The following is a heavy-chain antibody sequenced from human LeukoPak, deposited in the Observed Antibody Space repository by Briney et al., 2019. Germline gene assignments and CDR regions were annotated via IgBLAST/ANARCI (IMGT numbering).Heavy chain of an antibody. V-gene: IGHV5-51*01. CDR1: GYSFTSYW. CDR3: ARGYCTNGVCSYNWFDP. D-gene: IGHD2-8*01. Sequence: GESLKISCKGSGYSFTSYWIGWVRQMPGKGLEWMGTIYPGDSDTRYSPSFQGQVTISADKSISTAYLQWSSLKASDTAMYYCARGYCTNGVCSYNWFDPWGQGTLVTVSS. CDR2: IYPGDSDT. J-gene: IGHJ5*02.